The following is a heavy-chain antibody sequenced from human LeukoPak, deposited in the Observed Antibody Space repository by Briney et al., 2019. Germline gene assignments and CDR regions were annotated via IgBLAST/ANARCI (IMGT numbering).Heavy chain of an antibody. CDR3: ARGTGYRPDAFDI. CDR1: GGTFSSYA. J-gene: IGHJ3*02. V-gene: IGHV1-69*05. Sequence: ASVKVSCKASGGTFSSYAISWVRQAPGQGLEWMGGIIPIFGTANYAQKFQGRVTITTDESTSTAYMELSSLRSEDTAVYYCARGTGYRPDAFDIWGQGTMVTVSS. CDR2: IIPIFGTA. D-gene: IGHD3-16*02.